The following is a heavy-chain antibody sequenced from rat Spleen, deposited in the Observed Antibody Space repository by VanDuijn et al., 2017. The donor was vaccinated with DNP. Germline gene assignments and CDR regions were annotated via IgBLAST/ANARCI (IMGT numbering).Heavy chain of an antibody. Sequence: EVQLQESGPGLVKPSQSLSLTCSVTGYSITNNYWGWIRKFPGNKMEWIGHISYNGSTTYNPSLKSRISITRDTSKNQFFLQLNSVTTEDTATYYCARSNYRFDYWGQGVMVTVSS. D-gene: IGHD1-8*01. CDR2: ISYNGST. J-gene: IGHJ2*01. CDR3: ARSNYRFDY. CDR1: GYSITNNY. V-gene: IGHV3-1*01.